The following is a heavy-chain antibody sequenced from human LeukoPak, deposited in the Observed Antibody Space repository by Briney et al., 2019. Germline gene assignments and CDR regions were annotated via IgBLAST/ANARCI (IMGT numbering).Heavy chain of an antibody. CDR3: AKDPRRYSRTGGYFDY. D-gene: IGHD6-13*01. CDR1: GFSFSSTS. V-gene: IGHV3-30*04. J-gene: IGHJ4*02. Sequence: GGSLTLSCAASGFSFSSTSMHWVRQAPGKGLEWVAVISYDGSDKYYADSVKGRFTISRDNSKNTLYLQMNSLRAEDTAVYYCAKDPRRYSRTGGYFDYWGQGTLVTVSS. CDR2: ISYDGSDK.